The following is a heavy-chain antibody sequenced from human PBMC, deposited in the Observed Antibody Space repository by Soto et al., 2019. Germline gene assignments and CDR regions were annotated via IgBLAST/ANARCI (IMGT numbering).Heavy chain of an antibody. J-gene: IGHJ4*02. D-gene: IGHD3-10*01. Sequence: PGGSLRLSCAASGFTSSRSELHWVRQAPGKGLEWISYISSSGSTAYYASSVEGRFTISRDNANNSVYLQMDSLRAEDTALYYCTRAAWFPYLSFYWGQGALVTVSS. CDR1: GFTSSRSE. CDR2: ISSSGSTA. V-gene: IGHV3-48*03. CDR3: TRAAWFPYLSFY.